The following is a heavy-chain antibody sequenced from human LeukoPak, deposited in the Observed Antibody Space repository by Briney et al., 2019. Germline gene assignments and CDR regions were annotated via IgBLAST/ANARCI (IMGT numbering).Heavy chain of an antibody. CDR1: GFTFDDYS. D-gene: IGHD6-13*01. J-gene: IGHJ5*02. V-gene: IGHV3-9*03. Sequence: GRSLRLSCAASGFTFDDYSMHWVRQAPGKGLEWVAGISWNSGSIGYADSVKVSFTISRDNDKNSLYLRMKSLRAEDVALYSCATDIEAAGTGWFDPWGQGTLVTVSS. CDR3: ATDIEAAGTGWFDP. CDR2: ISWNSGSI.